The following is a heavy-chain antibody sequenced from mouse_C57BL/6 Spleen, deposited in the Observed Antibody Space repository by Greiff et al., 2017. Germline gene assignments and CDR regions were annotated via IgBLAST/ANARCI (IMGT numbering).Heavy chain of an antibody. J-gene: IGHJ4*01. D-gene: IGHD1-1*01. V-gene: IGHV1-58*01. CDR1: GYTFTSYG. CDR2: ICIGNGYT. Sequence: VQLKESGAELVRPGSSVKMSCTTSGYTFTSYGINWVKQRPGQGLEWIGYICIGNGYTAYNEKFKGKGTLTSDTSSSAAYMQLSSLTSDDSAIYFCAREGFTTVVATNYAMDYWGQGTSVTVSS. CDR3: AREGFTTVVATNYAMDY.